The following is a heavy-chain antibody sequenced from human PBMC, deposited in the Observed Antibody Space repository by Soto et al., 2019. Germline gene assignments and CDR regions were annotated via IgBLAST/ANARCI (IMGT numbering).Heavy chain of an antibody. CDR1: GFTFDDYA. CDR2: ISWNSGSI. Sequence: EVQLVESGGGLVQPGRSLRLSCAASGFTFDDYAMHWVRQAPGKGLEWVSGISWNSGSIGYADSVKGRFTISRDNAKNSRYLQMNSLRAEDTALYYCAKDMDKLGTPSFDYWGQGTLVTVSS. D-gene: IGHD7-27*01. CDR3: AKDMDKLGTPSFDY. J-gene: IGHJ4*02. V-gene: IGHV3-9*01.